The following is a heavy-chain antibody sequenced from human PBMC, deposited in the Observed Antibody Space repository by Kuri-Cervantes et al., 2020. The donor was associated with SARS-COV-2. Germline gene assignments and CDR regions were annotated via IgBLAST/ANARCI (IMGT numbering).Heavy chain of an antibody. J-gene: IGHJ4*02. D-gene: IGHD4-17*01. Sequence: GESLKISCAASGFTFSNYGMHWVRQAPGKGLEWVSVIYSGGSTYYADSVKGRFTISRDNSKNTLYLQMNSLRAEDTAVYYCARVPTTVTTSDYWGQGTLVTVSS. CDR2: IYSGGST. CDR3: ARVPTTVTTSDY. V-gene: IGHV3-NL1*01. CDR1: GFTFSNYG.